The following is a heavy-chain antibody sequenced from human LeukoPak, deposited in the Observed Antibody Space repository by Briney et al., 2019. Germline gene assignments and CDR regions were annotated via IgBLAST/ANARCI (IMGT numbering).Heavy chain of an antibody. D-gene: IGHD4-17*01. CDR3: ARGGNYGDSGFDP. CDR1: GGSFSGYY. J-gene: IGHJ5*02. Sequence: SETLSLTCAVYGGSFSGYYWSWIRQPPGKGLEWIGEINHSGSTNYNPSLKSRVTISVDTSKNQFSLKLSSVTAADTAVYYCARGGNYGDSGFDPWGQGTLVTVSS. V-gene: IGHV4-34*01. CDR2: INHSGST.